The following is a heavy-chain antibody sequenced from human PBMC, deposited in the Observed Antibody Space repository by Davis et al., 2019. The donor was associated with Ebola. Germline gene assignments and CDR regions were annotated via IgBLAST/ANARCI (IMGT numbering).Heavy chain of an antibody. CDR3: ARVALYAFDI. CDR1: GFTFSSYS. J-gene: IGHJ3*02. Sequence: GESLKISCAASGFTFSSYSMSWVRQAPGKGLEWVSSISSSSSYIYYADSVKGRFTISRDNAKNSLYLQMNSLRAEDTAVYYCARVALYAFDIWGHGTAVTVSS. V-gene: IGHV3-21*01. CDR2: ISSSSSYI.